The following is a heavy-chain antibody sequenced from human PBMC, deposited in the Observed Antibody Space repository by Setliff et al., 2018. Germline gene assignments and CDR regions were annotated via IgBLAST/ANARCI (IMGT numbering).Heavy chain of an antibody. J-gene: IGHJ4*02. V-gene: IGHV4-38-2*02. D-gene: IGHD2-21*02. CDR3: ARDGGANGGNSAFDY. CDR2: IYHSGST. CDR1: GYSISGGYY. Sequence: SETLSLTCAVSGYSISGGYYWGWIRQPPGKGLEWIGSIYHSGSTYYNPSLKSRVTISVDTSKNQFSLKLSSVTAADTAVYYCARDGGANGGNSAFDYWGQGTLVTVSS.